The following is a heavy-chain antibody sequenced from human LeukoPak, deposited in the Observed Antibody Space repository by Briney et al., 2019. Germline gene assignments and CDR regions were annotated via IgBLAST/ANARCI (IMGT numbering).Heavy chain of an antibody. CDR1: GGSISSGSYY. Sequence: PWETLSLTCTVSGGSISSGSYYWSWIRQPAGKGLEWIGRIYTSGSTNYNPSLKSRVTISVDTSKNQFSLKLSSVTAAYTAVYYCARADCGGDYSMGGDAFHIWVQGTMVTVSS. D-gene: IGHD2-21*01. CDR3: ARADCGGDYSMGGDAFHI. CDR2: IYTSGST. V-gene: IGHV4-61*02. J-gene: IGHJ3*02.